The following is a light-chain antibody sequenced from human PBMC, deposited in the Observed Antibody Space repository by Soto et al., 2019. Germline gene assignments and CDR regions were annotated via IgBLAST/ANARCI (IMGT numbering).Light chain of an antibody. V-gene: IGKV1-5*01. CDR3: QQYSSYSLPT. CDR1: QSVSRW. Sequence: DIQMTQSPSILSASVGDSVTITCRASQSVSRWLAWYQQKPGKAPKLLIYDASSLNSGVPSRFSGSQSGTEFTLTITSLLPDDFATYFCQQYSSYSLPTFGGGTKWIS. J-gene: IGKJ4*01. CDR2: DAS.